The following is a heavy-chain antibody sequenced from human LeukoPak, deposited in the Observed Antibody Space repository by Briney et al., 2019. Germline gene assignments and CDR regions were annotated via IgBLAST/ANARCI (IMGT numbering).Heavy chain of an antibody. J-gene: IGHJ4*02. CDR1: GGSFSGYY. CDR2: IYYSGST. V-gene: IGHV4-59*01. D-gene: IGHD5-18*01. Sequence: SETLSLTCAVYGGSFSGYYWSWIRQPPGKGLEWIGYIYYSGSTNYNPSLKSRVTISVDTSKNQFSLKLSSVTAADTAVYYCAGGYSYGKKDYWGQGTLVTVSS. CDR3: AGGYSYGKKDY.